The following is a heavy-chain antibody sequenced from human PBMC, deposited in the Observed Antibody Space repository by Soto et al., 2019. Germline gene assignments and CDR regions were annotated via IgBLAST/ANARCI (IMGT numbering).Heavy chain of an antibody. CDR3: ASRVQDNSWYYYGMDV. V-gene: IGHV1-24*01. CDR2: FDPEDGET. Sequence: GASVKVSCKVSGYTLTELSMHWVRQAPGKGLEWMGGFDPEDGETIYAQKFQGRVTMTEDTSTDTAYMELSSLRSEDTAVYYCASRVQDNSWYYYGMDVWGQGTSVTVSS. D-gene: IGHD6-13*01. CDR1: GYTLTELS. J-gene: IGHJ6*02.